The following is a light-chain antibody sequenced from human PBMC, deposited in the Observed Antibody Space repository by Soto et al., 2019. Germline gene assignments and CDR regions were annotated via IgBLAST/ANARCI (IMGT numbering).Light chain of an antibody. CDR3: QQYGSSPRT. CDR2: GAS. Sequence: DTVLTHSPGTLSLSPGEIATLSCRASQSVGTYLAWYQQKPGQAPRLLIYGASSRATGIPDRFSGSGSGTDFTLTISRLEPEDFAVYYCQQYGSSPRTFGQGTKVDIK. V-gene: IGKV3-20*01. J-gene: IGKJ1*01. CDR1: QSVGTY.